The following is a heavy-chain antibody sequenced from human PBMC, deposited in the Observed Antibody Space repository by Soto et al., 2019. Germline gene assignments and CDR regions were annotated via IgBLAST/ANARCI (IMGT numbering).Heavy chain of an antibody. CDR2: ISGSGGST. CDR1: GFTFSSYA. Sequence: GGSLRLSCAASGFTFSSYAMSWVRQAPGKGLEWVSAISGSGGSTYYADSVKGRFTISRDNSKNTLYLQMNSLRAEDTAVYYCAKDRVSREKMITFGGVIVIPVDFGYWGQGTLVTVSS. D-gene: IGHD3-16*02. V-gene: IGHV3-23*01. CDR3: AKDRVSREKMITFGGVIVIPVDFGY. J-gene: IGHJ4*02.